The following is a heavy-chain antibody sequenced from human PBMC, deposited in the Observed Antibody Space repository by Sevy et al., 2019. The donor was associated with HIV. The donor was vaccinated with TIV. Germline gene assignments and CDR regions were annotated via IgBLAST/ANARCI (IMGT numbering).Heavy chain of an antibody. D-gene: IGHD3-9*01. V-gene: IGHV1-18*01. Sequence: ASVKVSCKASGYTFTSYGISWVRQAPGQGLEWMGWISAYNGNTNYAQKLQGRVTMTTDTSTSKAYMELRSLRSDDTAVYYCARVEGGDYDILTGSLVGYYGMDVWGQGTTVTVSS. CDR1: GYTFTSYG. CDR2: ISAYNGNT. CDR3: ARVEGGDYDILTGSLVGYYGMDV. J-gene: IGHJ6*02.